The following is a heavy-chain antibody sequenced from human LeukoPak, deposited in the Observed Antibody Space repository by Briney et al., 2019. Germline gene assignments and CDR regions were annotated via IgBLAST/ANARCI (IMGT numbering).Heavy chain of an antibody. V-gene: IGHV3-23*01. CDR2: ISGSGAGT. D-gene: IGHD6-6*01. CDR1: GFTFSSYA. Sequence: GESLRLSCAASGFTFSSYAMSWVRQAPGKGLEWVSTISGSGAGTYYADSVKGRFTISRDNSKNTLYLQMNSLRVEDTAVYYCAKHHRMAARLVYFDYWGQGTLVTASS. J-gene: IGHJ4*02. CDR3: AKHHRMAARLVYFDY.